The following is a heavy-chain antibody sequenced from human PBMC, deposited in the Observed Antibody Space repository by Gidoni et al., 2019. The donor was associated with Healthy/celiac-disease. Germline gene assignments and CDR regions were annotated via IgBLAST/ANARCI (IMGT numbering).Heavy chain of an antibody. CDR3: ARGPDIVVVPAAILGGFFDY. CDR2: ISSSSSYI. V-gene: IGHV3-21*01. J-gene: IGHJ4*02. CDR1: GFTFSSYS. Sequence: EVQLVESGGGLVKPGGSLRLSCAASGFTFSSYSMNWVRQAPGKGLEWVSSISSSSSYIYYADSVKGRFTISRDNAKNSLYLQMNSLRAEDTAVYYCARGPDIVVVPAAILGGFFDYWGQGTLVTVSS. D-gene: IGHD2-2*02.